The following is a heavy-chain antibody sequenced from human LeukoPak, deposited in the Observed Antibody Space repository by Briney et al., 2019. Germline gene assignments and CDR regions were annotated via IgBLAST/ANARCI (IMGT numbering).Heavy chain of an antibody. CDR1: GYTFTSYG. V-gene: IGHV1-18*01. D-gene: IGHD4-17*01. Sequence: ASVKVSCKASGYTFTSYGIGWVRQAPGQGLEWMGWISAYNGNTNYAQKLQGRVTMTTDTSTSTAYMELRSLRSDDTAVYYCARDRHYGDYSSYFDYWGQGTLVTVSS. J-gene: IGHJ4*02. CDR3: ARDRHYGDYSSYFDY. CDR2: ISAYNGNT.